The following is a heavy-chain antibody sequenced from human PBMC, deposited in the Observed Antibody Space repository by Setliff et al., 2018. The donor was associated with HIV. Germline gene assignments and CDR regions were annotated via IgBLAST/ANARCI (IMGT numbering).Heavy chain of an antibody. Sequence: GSLRLSCAASGFTFSNAWMSWVRQAPGKGLEWVGRIKSKTDGGTTDYAAPVKGRFTISRDDSKNTLYLQMNSLKTEDTAVYYCTTVPPLEGSYRYYYYYMDVWGKGTTVTVSS. J-gene: IGHJ6*03. D-gene: IGHD3-10*01. CDR3: TTVPPLEGSYRYYYYYMDV. V-gene: IGHV3-15*01. CDR1: GFTFSNAW. CDR2: IKSKTDGGTT.